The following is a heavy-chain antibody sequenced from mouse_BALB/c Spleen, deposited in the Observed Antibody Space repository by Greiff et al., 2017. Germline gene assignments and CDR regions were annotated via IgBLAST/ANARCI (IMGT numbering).Heavy chain of an antibody. V-gene: IGHV14-3*02. Sequence: EVKLMESGAELVKPGASVKLSCTASGFNIKDTYMHWVKQRPEQGLEWIGRIDPANGNTKYDPKFQGKATITADTSSNTAYLQLSSLTSEDTAVYYCARWGLLRLDYWGQGTTLTVSS. J-gene: IGHJ2*01. CDR1: GFNIKDTY. CDR2: IDPANGNT. D-gene: IGHD1-2*01. CDR3: ARWGLLRLDY.